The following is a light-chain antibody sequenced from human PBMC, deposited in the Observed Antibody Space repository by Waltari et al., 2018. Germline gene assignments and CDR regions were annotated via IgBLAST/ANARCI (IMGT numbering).Light chain of an antibody. CDR2: AAS. V-gene: IGKV1-39*01. CDR3: QQTYKIPYT. CDR1: ESIRNY. J-gene: IGKJ2*01. Sequence: DIQMTQSPSSLSASVGDRVTITCRASESIRNYLNWYQQRLGTAPRLLIYAASTPQSGVPSRFSGRGSGTEFTLTISSLQPEDFAIYYCQQTYKIPYTFGHGTKLE.